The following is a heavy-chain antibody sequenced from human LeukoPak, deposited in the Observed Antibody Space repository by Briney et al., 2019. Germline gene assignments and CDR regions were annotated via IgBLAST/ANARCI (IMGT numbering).Heavy chain of an antibody. CDR3: ARTPPIIVAYMDV. CDR1: GFTVSSNY. J-gene: IGHJ6*03. Sequence: GGSLRLSCAASGFTVSSNYMSWVRQAPGKGLEWVSVIYSGGSTYYADSVKGRFTISRDNSKNTLYLQMNSLRAEDTAVYYCARTPPIIVAYMDVWGKGTTVTVSS. D-gene: IGHD3-22*01. CDR2: IYSGGST. V-gene: IGHV3-53*01.